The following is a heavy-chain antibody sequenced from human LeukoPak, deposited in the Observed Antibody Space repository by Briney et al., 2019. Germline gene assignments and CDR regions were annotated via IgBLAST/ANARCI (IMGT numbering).Heavy chain of an antibody. Sequence: GASVKVSCKASGYTFTGYYMHWVRQAPGQGLEWMGWISAYNGNTNYAQKLQGRVTMTTDTSTSTAYMELRSLRSDDTAVYYCARDSRLVLIYWGQGTLVTVSS. V-gene: IGHV1-18*04. CDR3: ARDSRLVLIY. CDR2: ISAYNGNT. CDR1: GYTFTGYY. D-gene: IGHD3-10*01. J-gene: IGHJ4*02.